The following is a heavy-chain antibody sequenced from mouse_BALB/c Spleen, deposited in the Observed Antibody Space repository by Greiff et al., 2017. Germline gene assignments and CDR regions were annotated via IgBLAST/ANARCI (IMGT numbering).Heavy chain of an antibody. V-gene: IGHV1-87*01. CDR3: ARRDGNYGDY. CDR1: GYTFTSYW. D-gene: IGHD2-1*01. Sequence: QVQLKESGAELARPGASVKLSCKASGYTFTSYWMQWVKQRPGQGLEWIGAIYPGDGDTRYTQKFKGKATLTADKSSSTAYMQLSSLASEDSAVYYCARRDGNYGDYWGQGTTLTVSS. CDR2: IYPGDGDT. J-gene: IGHJ2*01.